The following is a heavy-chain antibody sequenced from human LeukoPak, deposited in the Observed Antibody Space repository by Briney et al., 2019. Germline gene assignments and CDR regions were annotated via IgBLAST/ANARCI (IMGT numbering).Heavy chain of an antibody. CDR3: AKENTIFGVVTRFDY. CDR1: GFTFSVYS. CDR2: ISGSDGTT. Sequence: GGSLRLSCAASGFTFSVYSMSWVRQAPEKGLEWVSTISGSDGTTYYADSVKGRFTISRDNSKNTLYLQMSSLRAEDTAVYYCAKENTIFGVVTRFDYWGQGTLLAVSS. V-gene: IGHV3-23*01. D-gene: IGHD3-3*01. J-gene: IGHJ4*02.